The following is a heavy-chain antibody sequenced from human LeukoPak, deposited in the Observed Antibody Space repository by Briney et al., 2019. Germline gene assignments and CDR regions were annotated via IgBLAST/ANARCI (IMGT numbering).Heavy chain of an antibody. CDR3: ARADCTSTSCYHNFDY. J-gene: IGHJ4*02. V-gene: IGHV1-18*01. Sequence: ASVKVSCKASGYTFTSYGISWVRQAPGQGLEGMGWISAYNGNTNYAQKLQGRATMTTDTSTSTAYMELRSLRSDDTAVYYCARADCTSTSCYHNFDYWGQGTLVTVSS. D-gene: IGHD2-2*01. CDR2: ISAYNGNT. CDR1: GYTFTSYG.